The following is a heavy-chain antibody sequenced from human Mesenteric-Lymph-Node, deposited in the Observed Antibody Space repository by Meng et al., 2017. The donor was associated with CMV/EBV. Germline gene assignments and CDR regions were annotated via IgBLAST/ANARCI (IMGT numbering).Heavy chain of an antibody. Sequence: YTFTSYGITWVRQAPGQGLEWMGWISAYNGNTDYAQKLQGRVTMTTDTSTSTAYMELTSLRSEDTAVYYCARGTEYHSSTWYWPLGYWGQGTLVTVSS. D-gene: IGHD6-13*01. J-gene: IGHJ4*02. CDR3: ARGTEYHSSTWYWPLGY. CDR2: ISAYNGNT. CDR1: YTFTSYG. V-gene: IGHV1-18*01.